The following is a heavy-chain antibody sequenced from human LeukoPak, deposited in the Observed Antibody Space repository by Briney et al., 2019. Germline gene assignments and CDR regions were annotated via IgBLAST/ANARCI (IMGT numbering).Heavy chain of an antibody. Sequence: GASLRLSCAASGFTFSSYAMHWVRQAPGKGLEWVAVISYDGSNKYYADSVKGRFTISRDNSKNTLYLQMNSLRAEDTAVYYCATSARPEYYDFWSGYPQHYYYGMDVWGQGTTVTVSS. V-gene: IGHV3-30-3*01. CDR1: GFTFSSYA. J-gene: IGHJ6*02. CDR2: ISYDGSNK. D-gene: IGHD3-3*01. CDR3: ATSARPEYYDFWSGYPQHYYYGMDV.